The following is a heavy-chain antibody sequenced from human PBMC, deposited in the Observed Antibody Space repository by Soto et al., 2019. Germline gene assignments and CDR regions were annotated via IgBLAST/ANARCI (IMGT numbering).Heavy chain of an antibody. V-gene: IGHV2-5*02. J-gene: IGHJ5*02. Sequence: QITLKESGPTLVKPTQTLTLTCTFSGFSLSTSGVGVGWIRQPPGKALEWLALIYWDDDKRYSPSLKSRLTLTEDTSKNQVVLTMTDMEPVDTVTYSFARIRAPDAAACNFHLNRFHPCVQGTLVTVTS. CDR2: IYWDDDK. D-gene: IGHD6-13*01. CDR1: GFSLSTSGVG. CDR3: ARIRAPDAAACNFHLNRFHP.